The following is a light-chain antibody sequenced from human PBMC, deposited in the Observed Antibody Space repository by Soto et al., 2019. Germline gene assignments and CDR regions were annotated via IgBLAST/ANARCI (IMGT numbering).Light chain of an antibody. CDR1: SSDVTFYKY. CDR3: TSYVGVTVV. V-gene: IGLV2-8*01. Sequence: QSALTQPPSASGSPGQSVTISCTGTSSDVTFYKYVSWYQQYPGKVPKLILFEATRRPSGVPDRFSGSKSANSASLTVSGLRPDDEADYYCTSYVGVTVVFGGGTKLTVL. CDR2: EAT. J-gene: IGLJ2*01.